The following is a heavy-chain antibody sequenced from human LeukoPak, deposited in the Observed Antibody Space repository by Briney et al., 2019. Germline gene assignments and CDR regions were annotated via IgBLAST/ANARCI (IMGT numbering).Heavy chain of an antibody. CDR2: INLSACAT. V-gene: IGHV1-46*01. CDR1: GYTFTTYY. D-gene: IGHD2-15*01. CDR3: AREGYCSGASCHSGAHFQH. Sequence: ASVKVSCKSSGYTFTTYYMHWLRQAPGQGLEWMGIINLSACATTYAQKFQGRVTMTRDMSTSTVYMELSSLRSADTAVYYCAREGYCSGASCHSGAHFQHWGQGTLVTVSS. J-gene: IGHJ1*01.